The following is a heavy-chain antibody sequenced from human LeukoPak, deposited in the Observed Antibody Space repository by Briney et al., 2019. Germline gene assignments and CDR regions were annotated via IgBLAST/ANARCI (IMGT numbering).Heavy chain of an antibody. J-gene: IGHJ4*02. CDR1: GFTFSSYG. Sequence: GGSLRLSCAASGFTFSSYGMHWVRQAPGKGLEWVAVISYDGSNKYYADSVKVRFTISRDNSKNTLYLQMNSLRAEDTAVYYCAKAASYFDWLFDYWGQGTLVTVSS. CDR2: ISYDGSNK. CDR3: AKAASYFDWLFDY. V-gene: IGHV3-30*18. D-gene: IGHD3-9*01.